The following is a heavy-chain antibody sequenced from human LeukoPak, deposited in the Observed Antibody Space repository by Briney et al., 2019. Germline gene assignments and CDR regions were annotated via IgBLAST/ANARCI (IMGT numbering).Heavy chain of an antibody. CDR2: ISSRSSYI. CDR1: GFTFSSYA. D-gene: IGHD1-26*01. CDR3: ARSGVGGSKQYYFDY. J-gene: IGHJ4*02. Sequence: GGSLRLSCAASGFTFSSYAMHWVRQAPGKGLEWVSSISSRSSYIYYADSVKGRFTISRDNAKNLLYLQMNSLRAEDTAVYYCARSGVGGSKQYYFDYWGQGTLVTVSS. V-gene: IGHV3-21*01.